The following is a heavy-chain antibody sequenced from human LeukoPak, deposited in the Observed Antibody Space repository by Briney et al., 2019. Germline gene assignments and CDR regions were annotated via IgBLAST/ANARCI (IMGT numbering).Heavy chain of an antibody. J-gene: IGHJ4*02. CDR2: ISGSGGST. Sequence: GGSLRLSCAASGFTFSSCAMSWVRQAPGKGLEWVSAISGSGGSTYYADSVKGRFTISRDNSKNTLYLQMNSLRAEDTAVYYCAKAPVCSSTSCPFDYWGQGTLVTVS. CDR3: AKAPVCSSTSCPFDY. V-gene: IGHV3-23*01. D-gene: IGHD2-2*01. CDR1: GFTFSSCA.